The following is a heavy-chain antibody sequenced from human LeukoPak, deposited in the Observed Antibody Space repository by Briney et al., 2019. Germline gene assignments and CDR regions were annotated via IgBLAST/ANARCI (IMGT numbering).Heavy chain of an antibody. J-gene: IGHJ4*02. CDR3: ASTPFGTGDY. CDR1: GFTFSSYA. CDR2: ISGSGGST. D-gene: IGHD3-10*01. Sequence: GGSLRLSCAASGFTFSSYAMSWVRQAPGKGLEWVSAISGSGGSTYYADSVKGRFTISRDNSKNTLYLQMNGLRAEDTAVYYCASTPFGTGDYWGQGTLVTVSS. V-gene: IGHV3-23*01.